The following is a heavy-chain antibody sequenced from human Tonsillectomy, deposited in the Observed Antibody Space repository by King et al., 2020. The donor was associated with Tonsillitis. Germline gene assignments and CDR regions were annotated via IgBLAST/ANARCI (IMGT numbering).Heavy chain of an antibody. CDR3: ARGPRPVGAVAGGYYYYGMDV. CDR1: GGSISSGGYY. D-gene: IGHD6-19*01. J-gene: IGHJ6*02. Sequence: QLQESGPGLVKPSQTLSLTCTVSGGSISSGGYYWSWIRQPPGKGLELIGYIYYSGSTYYNPSLKSRVTISVDTSKNQFSLKLSSVTAADTAVYYCARGPRPVGAVAGGYYYYGMDVWGQGTTVTVSS. CDR2: IYYSGST. V-gene: IGHV4-31*03.